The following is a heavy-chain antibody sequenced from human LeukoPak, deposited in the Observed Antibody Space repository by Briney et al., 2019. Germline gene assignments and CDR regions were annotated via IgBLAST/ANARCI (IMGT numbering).Heavy chain of an antibody. V-gene: IGHV1-18*01. Sequence: ASAKVSCKASGYTFTSYGISWVRQAPGQGLEWMGWISAYSGDTNYAQKLQGRVTMTTDTSTSTAYMELRSLRSDDTAVYYCAGSRSIVVPAIDYWGQGTLVTVSS. CDR1: GYTFTSYG. CDR2: ISAYSGDT. D-gene: IGHD2-2*01. CDR3: AGSRSIVVPAIDY. J-gene: IGHJ4*02.